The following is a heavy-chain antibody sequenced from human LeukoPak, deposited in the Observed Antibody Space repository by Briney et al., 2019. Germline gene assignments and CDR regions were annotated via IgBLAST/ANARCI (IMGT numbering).Heavy chain of an antibody. CDR1: DGSISSCY. D-gene: IGHD3-22*01. V-gene: IGHV4-4*07. CDR2: IYTSGST. CDR3: ARDEYDSSGYYINYYYMDV. Sequence: PSETLSLTCTVSDGSISSCYWSWIRQPAGKGLEWIGRIYTSGSTNYNPSLKSRVTMSVDTSKNQFSLKLSSVTAADTAVYYCARDEYDSSGYYINYYYMDVWGKGTTVTVSS. J-gene: IGHJ6*03.